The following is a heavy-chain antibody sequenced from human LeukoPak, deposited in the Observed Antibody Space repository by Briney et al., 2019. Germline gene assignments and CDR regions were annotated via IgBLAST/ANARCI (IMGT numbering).Heavy chain of an antibody. D-gene: IGHD3-22*01. CDR3: ASQYDSSGYYYFDY. CDR2: IIPIFGTA. Sequence: EASVKVSCKASGGTFSSYAISWVRQAPGQGLEWMGGIIPIFGTANYAQKFQGRVTITADESTSTAYMELSSLRSEDTAVYYCASQYDSSGYYYFDYWGQGTLVTVSS. CDR1: GGTFSSYA. J-gene: IGHJ4*02. V-gene: IGHV1-69*13.